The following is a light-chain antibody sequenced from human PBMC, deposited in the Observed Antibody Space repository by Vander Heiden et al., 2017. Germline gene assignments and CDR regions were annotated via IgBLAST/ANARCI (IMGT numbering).Light chain of an antibody. Sequence: DIMLTQSPGTLSLSPGERATLSCRASQSVSSSYLAWHQQKPGQAPRLLIYATSSRATGIPDRFSGSGSGTDFTLTISRLEPEDFAVYYCQQYDSSPWTFGQGTKVEIK. CDR2: ATS. CDR1: QSVSSSY. CDR3: QQYDSSPWT. J-gene: IGKJ1*01. V-gene: IGKV3-20*01.